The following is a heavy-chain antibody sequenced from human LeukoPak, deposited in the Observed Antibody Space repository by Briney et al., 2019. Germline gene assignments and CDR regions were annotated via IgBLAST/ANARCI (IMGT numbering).Heavy chain of an antibody. CDR2: INPNSGGT. D-gene: IGHD6-13*01. CDR3: ARVGSYSSSWYRVDY. V-gene: IGHV1-2*02. CDR1: GYTFTGYY. Sequence: GASVKVSCKAPGYTFTGYYIHWVRQAPGQGLEWMGWINPNSGGTNYAQKFQGRVTMTRDTSISTAYMELSRLRSDDTAVYYCARVGSYSSSWYRVDYWGQGTLVTVSS. J-gene: IGHJ4*02.